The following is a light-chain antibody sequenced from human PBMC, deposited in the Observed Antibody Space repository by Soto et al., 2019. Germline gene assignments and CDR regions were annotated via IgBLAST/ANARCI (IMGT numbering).Light chain of an antibody. CDR1: QSLVYSDGNTY. Sequence: VLMTQSPLSLPVTLGQPASISCRSSQSLVYSDGNTYFSWFQQRPGRSPRRLIYKVSNRDSGVPARFSGSGSGTDFALKISRVEAEDVGVYYCMQGTHWPITFGQGTRLEI. J-gene: IGKJ5*01. V-gene: IGKV2-30*01. CDR2: KVS. CDR3: MQGTHWPIT.